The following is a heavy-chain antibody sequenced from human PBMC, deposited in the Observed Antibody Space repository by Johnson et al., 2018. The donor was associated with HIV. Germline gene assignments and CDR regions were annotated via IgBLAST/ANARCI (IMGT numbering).Heavy chain of an antibody. V-gene: IGHV3-20*04. CDR3: SKCICGSSLIDAFNI. Sequence: VQLVESGGGVERPGGSLRLSCVGSGFIFDDYGMSWVRQVPGKGLEWVSRINSDGSSTSYADSVKGRFTISRDNSKNTLCLQMNSLRPEDTAVYYWSKCICGSSLIDAFNIWGQGTMVTVSS. CDR1: GFIFDDYG. CDR2: INSDGSST. J-gene: IGHJ3*02. D-gene: IGHD6-13*01.